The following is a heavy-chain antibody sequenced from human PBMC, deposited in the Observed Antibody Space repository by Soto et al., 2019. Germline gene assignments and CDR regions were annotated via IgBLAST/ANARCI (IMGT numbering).Heavy chain of an antibody. CDR2: IDGGGSAQ. D-gene: IGHD2-8*02. V-gene: IGHV3-7*01. J-gene: IGHJ5*02. Sequence: EVQLVESGGGLVQPGGSLRLSCAASGFTFYTDWMTWVRQAPGKGLEWVATIDGGGSAQFYVESVKGRFTISRDNSRNSLYLQMNSLRGEDTAVYYCAGEHWWHCDHWGQGTLVTVSS. CDR3: AGEHWWHCDH. CDR1: GFTFYTDW.